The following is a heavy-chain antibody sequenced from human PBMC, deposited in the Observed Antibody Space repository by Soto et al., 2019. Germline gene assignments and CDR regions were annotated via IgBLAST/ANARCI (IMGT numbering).Heavy chain of an antibody. J-gene: IGHJ4*02. CDR2: IYYSGST. CDR3: ASLTGIAAAGTYYFDY. Sequence: QLQLQESGPGLVKPSETLSLTCTVSGGSISSSSYYWGWIRQPPGKGLEWIGSIYYSGSTYYNPSLKSRVTISVDTSKNQFSLKLSSVTAADTAVYYCASLTGIAAAGTYYFDYWGQGTLVTVSS. V-gene: IGHV4-39*01. CDR1: GGSISSSSYY. D-gene: IGHD6-13*01.